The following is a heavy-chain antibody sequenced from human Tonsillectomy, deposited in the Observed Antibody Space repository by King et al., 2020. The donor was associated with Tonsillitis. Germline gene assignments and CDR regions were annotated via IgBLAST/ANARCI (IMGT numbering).Heavy chain of an antibody. CDR2: ISAYNGNT. CDR3: ARDSIVGATTHLLWFDP. Sequence: HVQLVESGAGVKKPGASVKISCKASGYAFTSYGISWVRQAPGQGLEWMGWISAYNGNTNYAQKLQGRVTMTTDTSTSTAYMELRSLRSDDTAVYHCARDSIVGATTHLLWFDPWGQGTLVTVSS. D-gene: IGHD1-26*01. V-gene: IGHV1-18*04. J-gene: IGHJ5*02. CDR1: GYAFTSYG.